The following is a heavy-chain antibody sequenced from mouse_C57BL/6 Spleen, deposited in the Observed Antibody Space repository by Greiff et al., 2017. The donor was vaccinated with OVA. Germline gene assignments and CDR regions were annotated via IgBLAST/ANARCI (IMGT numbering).Heavy chain of an antibody. CDR1: GYSITSGYY. Sequence: EVQLQQSGPGLVKPSQSLSLTCSVTGYSITSGYYWNWIRQFPGNQLEWMGYIRYDGSNHYNPSLKNRISITRDTSKTQFFLKLNSVTTEDTATDYCARGVAVYWYFDVWGTGTTVTVSS. CDR2: IRYDGSN. J-gene: IGHJ1*03. V-gene: IGHV3-6*01. CDR3: ARGVAVYWYFDV. D-gene: IGHD3-3*01.